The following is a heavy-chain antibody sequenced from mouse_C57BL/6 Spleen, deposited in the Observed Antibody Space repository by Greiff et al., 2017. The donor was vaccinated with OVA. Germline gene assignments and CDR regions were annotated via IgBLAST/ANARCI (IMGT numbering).Heavy chain of an antibody. CDR1: GFTFTDYY. D-gene: IGHD2-3*01. Sequence: DVHLVESGGGLVQPGGSLSLSCAASGFTFTDYYMSWVRQPPGKALEWLCFIRNKANGYTTEYSASVKGRFTISRDNSQSILYLQMNALRAEDSATYYCASSMMVTTFLFAYWGQGTLVTVSA. J-gene: IGHJ3*01. CDR3: ASSMMVTTFLFAY. CDR2: IRNKANGYTT. V-gene: IGHV7-3*01.